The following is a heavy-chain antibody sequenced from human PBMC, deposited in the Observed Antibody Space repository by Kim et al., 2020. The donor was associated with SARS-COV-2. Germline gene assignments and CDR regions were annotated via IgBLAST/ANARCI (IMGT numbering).Heavy chain of an antibody. CDR3: AREITYYYDSSGPGAFDI. D-gene: IGHD3-22*01. Sequence: KGRFTISGDNSKNTLYLQMNSLRAEDTAVYYCAREITYYYDSSGPGAFDIWGQGTMVTVSS. V-gene: IGHV3-30*01. J-gene: IGHJ3*02.